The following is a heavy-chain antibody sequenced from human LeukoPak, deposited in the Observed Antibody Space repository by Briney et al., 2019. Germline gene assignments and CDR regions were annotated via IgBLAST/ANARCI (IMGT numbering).Heavy chain of an antibody. Sequence: RGSLRLSCVASGFTFNTYAMHWVRQAPGKGLEWVAFVSYDGSNKYYADSVRGRFTISRDNSKNTVSLQMNSLRAEDTALYYCWRGQLPDIQVVPAANGLDVWGQGTTVTVSS. J-gene: IGHJ6*02. CDR3: WRGQLPDIQVVPAANGLDV. V-gene: IGHV3-30*01. CDR1: GFTFNTYA. CDR2: VSYDGSNK. D-gene: IGHD2-2*01.